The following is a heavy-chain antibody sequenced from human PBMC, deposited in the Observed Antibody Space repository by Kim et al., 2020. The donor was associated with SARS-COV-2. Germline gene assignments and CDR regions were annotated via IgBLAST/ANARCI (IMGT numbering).Heavy chain of an antibody. CDR2: ISSSSTI. D-gene: IGHD6-19*01. V-gene: IGHV3-48*02. J-gene: IGHJ6*03. CDR1: GFTFSSYS. Sequence: GGSLRLSCAASGFTFSSYSMNWVRQAPGKGLEWVSYISSSSTIYYADSVKGRFTISRDNAKNSLYLQMNSLRDEDTAVYYCARDSGWYTDYYYYYMDVWG. CDR3: ARDSGWYTDYYYYYMDV.